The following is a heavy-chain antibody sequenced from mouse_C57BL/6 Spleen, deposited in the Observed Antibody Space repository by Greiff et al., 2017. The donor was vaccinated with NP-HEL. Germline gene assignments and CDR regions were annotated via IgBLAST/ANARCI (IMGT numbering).Heavy chain of an antibody. CDR2: IYPGDGDT. D-gene: IGHD2-3*01. CDR3: AKVYDGRRGFDY. V-gene: IGHV1-80*01. J-gene: IGHJ2*01. Sequence: QVQLQQSGAELVKPGASVKISCTASGYAFSSYWMNWVKQRPGKGLEWIGQIYPGDGDTNYNGKFKGQATLTADKSSITAYMQLVSLTSEDSAVYVCAKVYDGRRGFDYWGQGTTRTVSS. CDR1: GYAFSSYW.